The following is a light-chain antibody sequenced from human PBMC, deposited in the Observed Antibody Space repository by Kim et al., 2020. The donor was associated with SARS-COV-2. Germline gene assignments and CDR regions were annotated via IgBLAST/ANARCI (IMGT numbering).Light chain of an antibody. CDR3: KQYETYRT. Sequence: DIQMTQSPSTLSAFVGDRVTITCRASQSVDGWLAWYQQKPGKAPRLLIYQASKLASGVPLRFSGSGSGTDFTLTVSNLQPDDSAVYYCKQYETYRTFGPGTKVDIK. V-gene: IGKV1-5*03. J-gene: IGKJ1*01. CDR2: QAS. CDR1: QSVDGW.